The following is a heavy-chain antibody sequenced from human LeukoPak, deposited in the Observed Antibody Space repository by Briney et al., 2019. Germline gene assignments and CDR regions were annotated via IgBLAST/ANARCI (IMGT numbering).Heavy chain of an antibody. V-gene: IGHV4-39*01. J-gene: IGHJ4*02. CDR2: IYYSGST. CDR1: GGPISSSSYY. D-gene: IGHD3-22*01. Sequence: PSETLSLTCTVSGGPISSSSYYWGWIRQPPGKGLEWIGSIYYSGSTYYNPALKSRVTISVDTSKNQFSLKLSSVTAADTAVYYCARQTYYYDSSGLYYFDYWGQGTLVTVSS. CDR3: ARQTYYYDSSGLYYFDY.